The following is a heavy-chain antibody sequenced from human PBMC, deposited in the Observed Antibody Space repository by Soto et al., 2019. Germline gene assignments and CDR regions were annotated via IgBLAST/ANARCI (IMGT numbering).Heavy chain of an antibody. V-gene: IGHV3-23*01. Sequence: GGSLRLSCAASGFIFSSYAMSWVRQAPGKGLEWVSLMSGSGSITHYADSVKGRFTISRDNSKNTMYLQMNSLTAEDSAVYYCANVVGYGGIRDDAFDIWGQGTMVTVSS. CDR1: GFIFSSYA. CDR3: ANVVGYGGIRDDAFDI. J-gene: IGHJ3*02. CDR2: MSGSGSIT. D-gene: IGHD4-17*01.